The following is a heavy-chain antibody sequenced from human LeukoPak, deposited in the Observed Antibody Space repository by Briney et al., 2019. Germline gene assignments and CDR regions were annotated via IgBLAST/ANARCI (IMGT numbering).Heavy chain of an antibody. J-gene: IGHJ4*02. CDR1: GFAFSSYG. CDR2: ISYDGSNK. Sequence: PGGSLRLSCAVSGFAFSSYGMHWVRQAPGKGLEWVAVISYDGSNKYYADSVKGRFTISRDNSNNTLYLQMSGLRGEDTAVYYCAKGYSYADYWGQGTLVTVSS. V-gene: IGHV3-30*18. CDR3: AKGYSYADY. D-gene: IGHD5-18*01.